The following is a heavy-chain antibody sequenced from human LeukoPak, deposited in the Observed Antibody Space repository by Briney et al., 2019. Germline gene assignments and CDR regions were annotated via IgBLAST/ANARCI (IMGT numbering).Heavy chain of an antibody. CDR1: GGSFSGYY. CDR2: ISHSGST. V-gene: IGHV4-34*01. Sequence: SETLSLTCAVYGGSFSGYYWSWIRQPPGKGLEWIGEISHSGSTNYNPSLKSRVTISVDTSKNQFSLKLSSVTAADTAVYYCARYYYDSSGYRDYWGQGTLVTVSS. D-gene: IGHD3-22*01. J-gene: IGHJ4*02. CDR3: ARYYYDSSGYRDY.